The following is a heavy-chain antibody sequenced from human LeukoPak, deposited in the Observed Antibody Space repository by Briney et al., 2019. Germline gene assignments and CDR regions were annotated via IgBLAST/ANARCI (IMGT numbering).Heavy chain of an antibody. V-gene: IGHV1-69*02. J-gene: IGHJ4*02. CDR2: IIPILGIA. D-gene: IGHD5-24*01. Sequence: GSSVKVSCKASGGAFSSYTISWVRQAPGQGLEWMGRIIPILGIANYAQKFQGRVTITTDESTSTAYMELSSLRSEDTAVYYCARMDGYNRIFDYWGQGTLVTVSS. CDR3: ARMDGYNRIFDY. CDR1: GGAFSSYT.